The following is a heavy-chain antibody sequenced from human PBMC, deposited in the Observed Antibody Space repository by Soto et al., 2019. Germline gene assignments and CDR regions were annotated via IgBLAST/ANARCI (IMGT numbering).Heavy chain of an antibody. V-gene: IGHV3-23*01. CDR2: SSGSGGSP. J-gene: IGHJ4*01. D-gene: IGHD2-15*01. CDR3: TKARCSGDTCYVPDY. Sequence: EVQVLESGGGLVQPGGSLRLSCAASGFTFSSYTMAWVRQAPGKGLEWVSSSSGSGGSPYYADSVQGRFTICREHYKNTVSLQMNRLRAEDTATYYCTKARCSGDTCYVPDYWGHGTLVIVSS. CDR1: GFTFSSYT.